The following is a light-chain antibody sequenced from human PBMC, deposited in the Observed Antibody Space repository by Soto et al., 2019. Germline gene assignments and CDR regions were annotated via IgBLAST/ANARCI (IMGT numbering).Light chain of an antibody. CDR3: SSYINSITFVV. J-gene: IGLJ2*01. Sequence: QSALTQPAFVSGSPGQPITISCTGTSSDVGANNYVSWYQHHPGKAPKLLIYEVSNRPSGVSSRFSGSKSGNTASLTISGLQAEDEADYYCSSYINSITFVVFGGGTKLTVL. CDR2: EVS. CDR1: SSDVGANNY. V-gene: IGLV2-14*01.